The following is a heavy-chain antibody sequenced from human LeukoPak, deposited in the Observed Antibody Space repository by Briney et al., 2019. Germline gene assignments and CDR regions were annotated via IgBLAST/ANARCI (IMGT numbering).Heavy chain of an antibody. J-gene: IGHJ4*02. CDR1: GGSFSGYY. D-gene: IGHD1-14*01. CDR2: INHSGST. V-gene: IGHV4-34*01. CDR3: ASSLMWDNPPKIDY. Sequence: SETLSLTCAVYGGSFSGYYWSWIRQPPGKGLEWIGEINHSGSTNYNPSLKSRVTISVDTYKNQFSLKLSSVTAADTAVYYCASSLMWDNPPKIDYWGQGTLVTVSS.